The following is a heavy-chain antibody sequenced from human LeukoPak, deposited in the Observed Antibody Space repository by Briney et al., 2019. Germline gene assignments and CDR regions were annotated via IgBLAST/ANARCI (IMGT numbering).Heavy chain of an antibody. J-gene: IGHJ6*03. CDR1: GGSFSGYY. V-gene: IGHV4-34*01. D-gene: IGHD3-10*01. Sequence: SETLSLTCAVYGGSFSGYYWSWIRQPPGKGLEWIGEINHSGSTIYNPSLKSRVTISIDTSKNQFSLKLSSVTAADTAVYYCARVEEGYGSGRRENYYYYYMDVWGKGTTVTISS. CDR3: ARVEEGYGSGRRENYYYYYMDV. CDR2: INHSGST.